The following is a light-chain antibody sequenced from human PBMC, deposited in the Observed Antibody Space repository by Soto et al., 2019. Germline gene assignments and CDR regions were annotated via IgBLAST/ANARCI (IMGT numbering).Light chain of an antibody. V-gene: IGKV3-20*01. CDR1: QSINNRY. Sequence: EIVLTQSPGTLSLSPGERATLSCRASQSINNRYLAWYQQKPGQAPRLLIYGASSRATRIPDRFSGSGSGTDFTLTISRLEPEDFAVYYCQQFGSSPGFTFGPGTKVD. CDR2: GAS. J-gene: IGKJ3*01. CDR3: QQFGSSPGFT.